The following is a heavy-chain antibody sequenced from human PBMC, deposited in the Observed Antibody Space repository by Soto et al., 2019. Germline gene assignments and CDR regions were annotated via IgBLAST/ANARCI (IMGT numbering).Heavy chain of an antibody. V-gene: IGHV3-48*03. J-gene: IGHJ5*02. CDR2: ISSSGRTI. CDR1: GFTFSIYE. Sequence: EVRLVESGGGLVQPGGSLRLSCVASGFTFSIYEMNCVRQAPGKGPEWVSYISSSGRTIYYADSVKARFTISRDDAKNSLHLQMNSLRAEDTAVYYCVRDFPNMVTANSAWGQGTLVTVSS. D-gene: IGHD2-21*02. CDR3: VRDFPNMVTANSA.